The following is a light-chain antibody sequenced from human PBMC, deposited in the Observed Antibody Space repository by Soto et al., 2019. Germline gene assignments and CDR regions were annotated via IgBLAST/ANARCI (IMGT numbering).Light chain of an antibody. V-gene: IGKV3-20*01. J-gene: IGKJ2*01. CDR3: QQYDSSPYT. Sequence: EIVLTQSPGTLSLSPGERATLSCRASQSVSSTYLAWYQQKPGQAPRLLIYDASSRATGIPDRFSGSGSGPDFTLTISRLAPEDFAVYYCQQYDSSPYTFGQGTKLEIK. CDR2: DAS. CDR1: QSVSSTY.